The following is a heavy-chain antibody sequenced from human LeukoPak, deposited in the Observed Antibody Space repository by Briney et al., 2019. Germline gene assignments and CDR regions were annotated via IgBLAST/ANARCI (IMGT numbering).Heavy chain of an antibody. CDR2: INPNSGGT. CDR3: AIGFYGDYDPVGVPWFDP. V-gene: IGHV1-2*02. Sequence: GASVKVSCKASGYTFTDYYMNWVRQAPGQGLEWMGWINPNSGGTNYAQKFQGRVTMTRDTSTSTVYMELSNLRSEDTAVYYCAIGFYGDYDPVGVPWFDPWGQGTLVTVSS. J-gene: IGHJ5*02. CDR1: GYTFTDYY. D-gene: IGHD4-17*01.